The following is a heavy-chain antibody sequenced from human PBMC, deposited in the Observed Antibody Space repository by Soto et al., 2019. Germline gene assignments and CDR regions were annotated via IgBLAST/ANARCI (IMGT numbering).Heavy chain of an antibody. CDR2: IIPILGTT. D-gene: IGHD6-13*01. Sequence: QVQLVQSGAEVRKPGSSVKVSCKASGGTFSSYAFSWVRQAPGQGLEWMGDIIPILGTTNNAQKFRGRVTMTADESTSKAYMELSSLASEDTDVYYCARDNAAAGTLEYFQKWGQGTLVTV. V-gene: IGHV1-69*12. J-gene: IGHJ1*01. CDR1: GGTFSSYA. CDR3: ARDNAAAGTLEYFQK.